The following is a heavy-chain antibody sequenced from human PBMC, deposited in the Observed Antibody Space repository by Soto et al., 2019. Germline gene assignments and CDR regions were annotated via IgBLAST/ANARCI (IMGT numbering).Heavy chain of an antibody. CDR2: ISGSGGST. D-gene: IGHD3-22*01. V-gene: IGHV3-23*01. J-gene: IGHJ4*02. CDR3: AKDREWGSSGYYFDY. CDR1: GFTFSSYA. Sequence: EVQLLESGGGLVQPGGSLRLSCAASGFTFSSYAMSWVRQAPGKGLEWVSAISGSGGSTYYADSVKDRFTISRDNSKNTLYLQMNSLRAEDTAVYYCAKDREWGSSGYYFDYWGQGTLVTVSS.